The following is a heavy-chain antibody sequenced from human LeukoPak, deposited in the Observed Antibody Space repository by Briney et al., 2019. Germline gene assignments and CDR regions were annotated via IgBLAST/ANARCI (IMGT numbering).Heavy chain of an antibody. J-gene: IGHJ4*02. D-gene: IGHD5-18*01. Sequence: PGGSLRLSCSASTFTFSGYYMSWIRQAPGKGLDWVSYISSSGRTIYYADSVKGRFTISRDNAKNTLYLQMNSLRAEDTAVYYCARGYSYGRFDSWGQGTLVTVSS. V-gene: IGHV3-11*01. CDR3: ARGYSYGRFDS. CDR2: ISSSGRTI. CDR1: TFTFSGYY.